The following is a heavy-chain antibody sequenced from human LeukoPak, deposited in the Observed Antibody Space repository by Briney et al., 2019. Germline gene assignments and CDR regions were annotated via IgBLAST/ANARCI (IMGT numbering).Heavy chain of an antibody. V-gene: IGHV3-23*01. J-gene: IGHJ4*02. CDR3: AKNLNPFDS. Sequence: GGSLRLSCTASGFNFNIYAMGWIRQAPGKGLEWVSGISSSGGSTYYADSVKGRFTISRDNSKSTLSLQMNSLRAEDTAVYYCAKNLNPFDSWGQGILVTVSS. CDR2: ISSSGGST. CDR1: GFNFNIYA.